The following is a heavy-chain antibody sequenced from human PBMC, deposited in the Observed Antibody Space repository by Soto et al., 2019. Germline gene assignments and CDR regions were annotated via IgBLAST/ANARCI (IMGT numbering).Heavy chain of an antibody. Sequence: QVQLQESGPGLVKPSETLSLTCTVSGGSISSYYWSWIRQPPGKGLEWIGYIYYSGSTNYNPSLKSRVTISVDTSKNQFSLKLSSVTAADTAVYYCARAPYFDPSRPSYYFDYWGQGTLVTVSS. CDR3: ARAPYFDPSRPSYYFDY. D-gene: IGHD3-9*01. CDR2: IYYSGST. J-gene: IGHJ4*02. CDR1: GGSISSYY. V-gene: IGHV4-59*01.